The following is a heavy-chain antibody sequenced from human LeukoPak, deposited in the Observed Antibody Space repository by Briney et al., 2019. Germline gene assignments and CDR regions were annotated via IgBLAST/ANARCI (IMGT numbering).Heavy chain of an antibody. CDR2: INPNSGGT. J-gene: IGHJ5*02. Sequence: ASVKVSCKASGYTFTGYYMHWVRQAPGQGLEWMGWINPNSGGTNYAQKFQGRVTMTRDTSISTAYMGLSRLRSDDTAVYYCARVRYSGYDFGWFDPWGQGTLVTVSS. V-gene: IGHV1-2*02. CDR3: ARVRYSGYDFGWFDP. D-gene: IGHD5-12*01. CDR1: GYTFTGYY.